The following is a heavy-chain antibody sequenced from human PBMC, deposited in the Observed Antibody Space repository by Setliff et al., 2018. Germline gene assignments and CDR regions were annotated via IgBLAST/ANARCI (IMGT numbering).Heavy chain of an antibody. Sequence: SETLSLTCAVSGGSITSVSYYWAWIRQPPGKGLEWIGTIYYSGSTYYNPSLKSRVTIYIDMPKNEFSLKLGSVTAADTAVYFCARLPDFSNNYYYNYVDVWGKGTTVTVSS. CDR3: ARLPDFSNNYYYNYVDV. CDR1: GGSITSVSYY. J-gene: IGHJ6*03. V-gene: IGHV4-39*01. CDR2: IYYSGST. D-gene: IGHD4-4*01.